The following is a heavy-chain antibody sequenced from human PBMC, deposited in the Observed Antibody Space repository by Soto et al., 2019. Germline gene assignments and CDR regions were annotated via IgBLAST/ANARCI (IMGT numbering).Heavy chain of an antibody. CDR2: ISGSGDST. Sequence: PGGSLRLSCAASGFSFSSFAMNWVRQAPGKGLEWVSIISGSGDSTYYADSVKGRFTISRDNSKNTLYLQMNSLRAEDTAVYYCAKEIVGATHYYYYYYGMDVWGQGTTVTVSS. D-gene: IGHD1-26*01. J-gene: IGHJ6*02. CDR3: AKEIVGATHYYYYYYGMDV. V-gene: IGHV3-23*01. CDR1: GFSFSSFA.